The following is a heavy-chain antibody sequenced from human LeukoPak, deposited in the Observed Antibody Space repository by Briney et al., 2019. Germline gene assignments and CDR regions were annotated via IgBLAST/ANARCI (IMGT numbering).Heavy chain of an antibody. CDR3: ASLSYCSSTSCYHYYGMDV. V-gene: IGHV4-39*01. CDR1: GGSISSSSYY. Sequence: KTSETLSLTCTVSGGSISSSSYYWGRIRQPPGKGLEWIGSIYYSGSTYYNPSLKSRVTISVDTSKNQFSLKLSSVTAADTAVYYCASLSYCSSTSCYHYYGMDVWGQGTTVTVSS. D-gene: IGHD2-2*01. J-gene: IGHJ6*02. CDR2: IYYSGST.